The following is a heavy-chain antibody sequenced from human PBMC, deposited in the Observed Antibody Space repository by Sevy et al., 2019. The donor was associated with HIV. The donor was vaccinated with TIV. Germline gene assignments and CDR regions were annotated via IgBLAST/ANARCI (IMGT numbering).Heavy chain of an antibody. CDR2: IGSSNSYI. CDR1: GFSFSSYS. J-gene: IGHJ4*02. Sequence: GGSLRLSCAASGFSFSSYSVSWVRQAPGKGLEWVASIGSSNSYIYYADSVKGRFTISRDNAKNSLFRHMNTLRAEDTAVYYCARSYSSSWYILYYFEYWGQGTPVTVSS. V-gene: IGHV3-21*01. D-gene: IGHD6-13*01. CDR3: ARSYSSSWYILYYFEY.